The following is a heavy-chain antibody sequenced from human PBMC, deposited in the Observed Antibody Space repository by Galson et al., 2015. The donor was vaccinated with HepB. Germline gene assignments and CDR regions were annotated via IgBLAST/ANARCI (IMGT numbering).Heavy chain of an antibody. V-gene: IGHV1-8*01. J-gene: IGHJ3*02. Sequence: SVRVSCKASGYTFTSYDINWVRQATGQGLEWMGCMNPNSGNTGYAQKFQGRVTMTRNTSISTAYMELSSLRAEDTAVYYCARGTYYYASSGYYRSRLDAFDIWGQGTMVTVSS. CDR1: GYTFTSYD. D-gene: IGHD3-22*01. CDR2: MNPNSGNT. CDR3: ARGTYYYASSGYYRSRLDAFDI.